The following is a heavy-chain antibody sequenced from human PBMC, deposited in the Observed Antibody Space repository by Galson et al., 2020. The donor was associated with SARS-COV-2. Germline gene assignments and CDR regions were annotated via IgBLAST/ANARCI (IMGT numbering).Heavy chain of an antibody. CDR2: ISSSSSTM. V-gene: IGHV3-48*02. CDR1: GFTFSSYS. J-gene: IGHJ6*02. Sequence: GESLKISCAASGFTFSSYSMNWVRQAPGKGLEWISYISSSSSTMYYADSVKGRLTISRDNAKNSLSLQMNSLRDEDTAVYYCARGARLKVATLSLYAFDVWRPGTTVTVSS. CDR3: ARGARLKVATLSLYAFDV. D-gene: IGHD5-12*01.